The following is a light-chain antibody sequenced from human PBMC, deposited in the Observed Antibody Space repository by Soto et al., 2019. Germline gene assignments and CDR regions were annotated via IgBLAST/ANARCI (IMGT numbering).Light chain of an antibody. CDR1: SSDVGGYNY. J-gene: IGLJ1*01. Sequence: QSALTQPASVSGSPGQSITISCTGTSSDVGGYNYVSWYQQHPGKAPKLMIYDVSNRPSGASNRFSGSKSGNTASLTISGLHAEDEADYYCSSYTSSSTVFGTGTKFTV. CDR2: DVS. V-gene: IGLV2-14*01. CDR3: SSYTSSSTV.